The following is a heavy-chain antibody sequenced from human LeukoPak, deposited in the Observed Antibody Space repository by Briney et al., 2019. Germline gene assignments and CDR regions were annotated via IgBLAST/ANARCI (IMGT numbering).Heavy chain of an antibody. CDR2: NIPIFGTA. CDR3: AGAPYCSSSSCYGSGAFVI. J-gene: IGHJ3*02. Sequence: SVKVSCKASGGTFSSYALSWVRQAPGQGLEWMGGNIPIFGTANYAQKFQGRVTITADESTSTAYMELSSLRSEDTAVYYCAGAPYCSSSSCYGSGAFVIWGQGTMVTVSS. V-gene: IGHV1-69*01. D-gene: IGHD2-2*01. CDR1: GGTFSSYA.